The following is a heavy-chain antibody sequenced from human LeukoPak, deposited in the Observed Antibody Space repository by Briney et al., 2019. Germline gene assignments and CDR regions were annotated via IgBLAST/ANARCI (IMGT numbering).Heavy chain of an antibody. Sequence: PSETLSLTCTVSGGSISSYYWTWIRQPPGKGLEWIGYIYYSGSTNYNPSLKSRVTISVDTSKSQFSLKLSSVNAADTAVYYCARGIHGYYFDYWGQGTLVTVSS. D-gene: IGHD1-14*01. CDR3: ARGIHGYYFDY. J-gene: IGHJ4*02. CDR2: IYYSGST. CDR1: GGSISSYY. V-gene: IGHV4-59*08.